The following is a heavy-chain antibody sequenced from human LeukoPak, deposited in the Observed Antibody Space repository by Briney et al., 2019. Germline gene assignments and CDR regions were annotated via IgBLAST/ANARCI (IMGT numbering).Heavy chain of an antibody. CDR3: AKGGYCSGGSCHNWFDH. CDR2: ISGSGGST. V-gene: IGHV3-23*01. J-gene: IGHJ5*02. D-gene: IGHD2-15*01. CDR1: GFTFSSYA. Sequence: GGSLRLSCAASGFTFSSYAMSWVRQAPGKGLEWVSAISGSGGSTYYADSVKGRFTISRDNSKNTLYLQMNSLTAEDTAVYHCAKGGYCSGGSCHNWFDHWGQGTLVTVSS.